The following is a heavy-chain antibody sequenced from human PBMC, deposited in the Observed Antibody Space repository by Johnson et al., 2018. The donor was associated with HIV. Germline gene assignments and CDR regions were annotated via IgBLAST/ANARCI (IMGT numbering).Heavy chain of an antibody. J-gene: IGHJ3*02. D-gene: IGHD4-23*01. CDR1: GFTFSSYG. CDR3: AKDQGYGGAFDI. Sequence: VQLVESVGGVVQPGRSLRVSCAASGFTFSSYGMHWVRQAPGKGLEWVAIISYDGSNKYYADSVKGRFTISRDNSKNTLYLQMNSLRAEDTAVYYCAKDQGYGGAFDIWGQGTMVTVSS. CDR2: ISYDGSNK. V-gene: IGHV3-30*18.